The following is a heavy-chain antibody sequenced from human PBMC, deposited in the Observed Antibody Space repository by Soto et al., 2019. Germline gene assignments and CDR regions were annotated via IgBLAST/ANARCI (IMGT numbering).Heavy chain of an antibody. CDR3: ARDTNGWSYFDY. D-gene: IGHD6-19*01. CDR1: RGSMSSGDYY. J-gene: IGHJ4*02. Sequence: PSETLSLTCTVSRGSMSSGDYYWSWIRQPPGKGLEWIGYISYRGNTYYNPSLKSRVAISLDTSKNQFSLKLNSVTAADTAVYFCARDTNGWSYFDYWGQGTLVTVSS. CDR2: ISYRGNT. V-gene: IGHV4-30-4*01.